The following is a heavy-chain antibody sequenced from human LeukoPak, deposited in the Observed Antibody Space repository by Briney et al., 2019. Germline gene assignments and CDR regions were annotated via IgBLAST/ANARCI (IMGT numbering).Heavy chain of an antibody. CDR3: ANSGWSLRDY. Sequence: GGSLRLSCAASGFTFSSYAMSWVRQAPGKGLEWVSVISSSGANTYYADSVKGRFTISRDNSKNTLYLQMNSLRAEDTAVYYCANSGWSLRDYWGQGTLVTVSS. V-gene: IGHV3-23*01. J-gene: IGHJ4*02. CDR2: ISSSGANT. CDR1: GFTFSSYA. D-gene: IGHD6-19*01.